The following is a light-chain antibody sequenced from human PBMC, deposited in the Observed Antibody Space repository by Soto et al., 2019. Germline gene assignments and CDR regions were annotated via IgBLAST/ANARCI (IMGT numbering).Light chain of an antibody. CDR3: QQYTNTNNPWT. CDR1: QTISTW. CDR2: DAS. Sequence: DIQVTQSPPTLSASVGDRVTITCRASQTISTWMAWYQQTPGKAPTPLVYDASTLQSGVASRFSGSGSGTEFTLIISGLQPDDSATYYCQQYTNTNNPWTFGQGTQVDI. V-gene: IGKV1-5*01. J-gene: IGKJ1*01.